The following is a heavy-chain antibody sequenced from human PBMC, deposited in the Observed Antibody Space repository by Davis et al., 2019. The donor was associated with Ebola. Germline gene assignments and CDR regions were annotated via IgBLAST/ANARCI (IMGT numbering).Heavy chain of an antibody. CDR1: GYTFNEYY. V-gene: IGHV1-2*06. Sequence: AASVKVSCKTSGYTFNEYYIHWVRQAPGQGPEWMGRINPGTGGTDYAQKFQGRVTMTRDRSISTTYMELTSLTSDDTAVYYGARETPMTGHTFFDSWGQGTLVTVAS. CDR3: ARETPMTGHTFFDS. CDR2: INPGTGGT. J-gene: IGHJ4*02.